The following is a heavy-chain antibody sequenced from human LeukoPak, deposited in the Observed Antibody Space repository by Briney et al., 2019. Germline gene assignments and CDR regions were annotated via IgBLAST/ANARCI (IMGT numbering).Heavy chain of an antibody. J-gene: IGHJ4*02. CDR1: GFTFSNAW. V-gene: IGHV3-15*01. CDR2: IKSKTDGGTT. D-gene: IGHD3-22*01. Sequence: GGSLRLSCAASGFTFSNAWMSWVRQAPGKGLEWVGRIKSKTDGGTTDYAAPVKGRFTISRDDSKNTLYLQMKSLKTEDTAVYYCTTVPRGPYKTPRPYYYDSSGDALEAGGGQGTPVTVSS. CDR3: TTVPRGPYKTPRPYYYDSSGDALEAG.